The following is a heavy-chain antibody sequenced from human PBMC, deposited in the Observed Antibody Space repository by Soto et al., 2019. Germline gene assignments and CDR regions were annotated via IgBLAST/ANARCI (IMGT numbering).Heavy chain of an antibody. CDR2: IIPIFGTA. D-gene: IGHD6-13*01. CDR3: ARDIVAAHHHDAFDI. V-gene: IGHV1-69*13. Sequence: VKVSCKASGGTFSSYAISWVRQAPGQGLEWMGGIIPIFGTANYAQKFQGRVTITADESTSTAYMELSSLRSEDTAVYYCARDIVAAHHHDAFDIWGQGTMVTVSS. J-gene: IGHJ3*02. CDR1: GGTFSSYA.